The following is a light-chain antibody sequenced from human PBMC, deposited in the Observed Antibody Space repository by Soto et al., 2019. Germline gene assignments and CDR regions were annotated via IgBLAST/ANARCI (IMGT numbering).Light chain of an antibody. J-gene: IGKJ2*01. V-gene: IGKV1-39*01. CDR3: QQSYTTPVYS. Sequence: DVQMTQSPSSLSASVGDRVTITCRASQNIIFYLNWYQHKPGKAPKLLISAASNLRSGVPSRFSGSGSGTDFTLNISSLQPEDFATYFWQQSYTTPVYSFGQGTKLEIK. CDR1: QNIIFY. CDR2: AAS.